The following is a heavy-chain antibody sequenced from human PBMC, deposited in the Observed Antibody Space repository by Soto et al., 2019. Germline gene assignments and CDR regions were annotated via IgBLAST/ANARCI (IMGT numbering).Heavy chain of an antibody. Sequence: PSETLYLTCTDSGGSISSYYWSWIRQPPGKGLEWIGYIYYSGSTNYNPSLQSRVTISVDTSKNQFSLKLSSVTAADTAVYYCARHHDSWGQGTLVTVS. CDR2: IYYSGST. V-gene: IGHV4-59*08. CDR3: ARHHDS. CDR1: GGSISSYY. J-gene: IGHJ4*02.